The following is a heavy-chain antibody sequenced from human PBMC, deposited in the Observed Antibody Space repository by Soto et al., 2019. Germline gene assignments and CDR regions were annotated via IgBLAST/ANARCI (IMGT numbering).Heavy chain of an antibody. CDR2: TYYSSKLYS. D-gene: IGHD1-1*01. CDR3: ARGPGSLRP. J-gene: IGHJ5*02. V-gene: IGHV6-1*01. Sequence: QTLSLACAISAYSVASTSAAWNLIRLSPSIGRAWLGRTYYSSKLYSVYGPSVKSRVSITPDTSENPFSLPLNSITPDDTALYYCARGPGSLRPWGQGTVVTESS. CDR1: AYSVASTSAA.